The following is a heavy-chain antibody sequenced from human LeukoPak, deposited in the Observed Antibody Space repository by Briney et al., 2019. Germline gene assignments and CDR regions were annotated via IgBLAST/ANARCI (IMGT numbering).Heavy chain of an antibody. D-gene: IGHD1-1*01. CDR3: ARGGYLFDY. CDR1: GGSISSYY. CDR2: IYYSGST. J-gene: IGHJ4*02. Sequence: SETLSLTCTVSGGSISSYYWSWLRQPPGKGLEWIGYIYYSGSTNYNPSLKSRVTISVDTSKNQFSLKLSSATAADTAVYYCARGGYLFDYWGQGTLVTVSS. V-gene: IGHV4-59*01.